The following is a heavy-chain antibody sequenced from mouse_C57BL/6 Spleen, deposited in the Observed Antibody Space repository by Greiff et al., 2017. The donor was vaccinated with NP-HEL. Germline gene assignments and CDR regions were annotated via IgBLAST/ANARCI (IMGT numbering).Heavy chain of an antibody. CDR2: ISSGGSYT. V-gene: IGHV5-6*01. Sequence: EVQLVESGGDLVKPGGSLKLSCAASGFTFSSYGMSWVRQTPDKRLEWVATISSGGSYTYYPDSVKGRFTISRDNAKNTLYLQRSSLRSEDTAMYYCARHGSKTWFAYWGQGTLVTVSA. CDR1: GFTFSSYG. J-gene: IGHJ3*01. D-gene: IGHD2-5*01. CDR3: ARHGSKTWFAY.